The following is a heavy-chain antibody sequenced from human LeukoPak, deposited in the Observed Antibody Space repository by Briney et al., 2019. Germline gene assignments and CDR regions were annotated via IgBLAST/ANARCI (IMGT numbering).Heavy chain of an antibody. CDR1: GGTFSSYA. J-gene: IGHJ3*02. Sequence: SSVKVSCKASGGTFSSYAISWVRQAPGQGLEWMGGIIPIFGTANYAQKFQGRVTITADESTSTAYMELSSLRSEDTAVYYCARIGYCSSTSCLGDAFDMWGQGTMVTVSS. V-gene: IGHV1-69*01. CDR2: IIPIFGTA. CDR3: ARIGYCSSTSCLGDAFDM. D-gene: IGHD2-2*01.